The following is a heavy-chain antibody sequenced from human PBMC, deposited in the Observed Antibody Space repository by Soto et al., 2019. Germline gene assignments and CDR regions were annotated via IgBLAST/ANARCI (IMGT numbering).Heavy chain of an antibody. J-gene: IGHJ6*02. Sequence: GGCLRLSCAASGFTFSSYGMHWVRQAPGKGLEWGAVIWYDGSNKYYADSGKGRFTISRDNSKNTLYLKLNTLSAEETAVYYCASDGLGYSSSTSSYPLYGMDVCGPGTTVTVSS. CDR2: IWYDGSNK. D-gene: IGHD2-2*01. CDR1: GFTFSSYG. CDR3: ASDGLGYSSSTSSYPLYGMDV. V-gene: IGHV3-33*01.